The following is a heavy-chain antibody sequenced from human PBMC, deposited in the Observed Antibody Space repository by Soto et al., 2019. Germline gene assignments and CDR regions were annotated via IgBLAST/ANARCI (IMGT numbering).Heavy chain of an antibody. CDR2: IYYSGST. CDR3: AREGYSSRGGFDP. V-gene: IGHV4-59*01. D-gene: IGHD6-13*01. CDR1: GGSISSYY. J-gene: IGHJ5*02. Sequence: SETLSLTCTVSGGSISSYYWSWIRQPPGKGLEWIGYIYYSGSTNYNPSLKSRVTISVDTSKNQFSLKLSSVTAADTAVYYCAREGYSSRGGFDPWGQGTLVTVSS.